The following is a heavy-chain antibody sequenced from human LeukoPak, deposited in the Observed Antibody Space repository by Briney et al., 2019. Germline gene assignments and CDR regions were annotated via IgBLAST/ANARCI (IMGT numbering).Heavy chain of an antibody. V-gene: IGHV3-48*03. Sequence: GGSLRLSCAASGFTFSNYEMHWVRQAPGKGLEWVSYISSNVNIIYYADSVKGRFTISRDNAKNSLYLQMNSLRAEDTAVYYCASGRWLQLFDYWGQGTLVTVSS. CDR1: GFTFSNYE. CDR2: ISSNVNII. CDR3: ASGRWLQLFDY. D-gene: IGHD5-24*01. J-gene: IGHJ4*02.